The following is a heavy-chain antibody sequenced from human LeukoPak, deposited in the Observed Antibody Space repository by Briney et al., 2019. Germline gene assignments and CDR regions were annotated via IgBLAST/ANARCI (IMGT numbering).Heavy chain of an antibody. CDR1: GGSISSGSYY. J-gene: IGHJ4*02. Sequence: SQTLSLTCTVSGGSISSGSYYWSWIRQPAGKGLEWIGRIYTSGSTNYNPSLKSRVTISVDTSKNQFSLKLSSVTAADTAVYYCARVSLTGYCSSTSCPYYFDYWGQGTLVTVSS. V-gene: IGHV4-61*02. CDR2: IYTSGST. CDR3: ARVSLTGYCSSTSCPYYFDY. D-gene: IGHD2-2*01.